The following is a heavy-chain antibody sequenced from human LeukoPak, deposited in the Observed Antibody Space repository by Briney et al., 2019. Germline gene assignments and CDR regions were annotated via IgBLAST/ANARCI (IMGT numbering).Heavy chain of an antibody. J-gene: IGHJ4*02. CDR1: GYTFSNYG. Sequence: ASVKVSCKASGYTFSNYGISWVRQAPGQGLEWMGWINAYNGYPNYAQKFQGRVTVTRDISRRTAYLDLRSLTSDDTAVYYCARRSGNLPDNWGQGTLVTVSS. V-gene: IGHV1-18*01. CDR2: INAYNGYP. D-gene: IGHD1-26*01. CDR3: ARRSGNLPDN.